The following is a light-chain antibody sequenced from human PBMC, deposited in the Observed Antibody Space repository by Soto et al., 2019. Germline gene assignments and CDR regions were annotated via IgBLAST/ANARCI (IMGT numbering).Light chain of an antibody. Sequence: EIVMTQSPATLSVSPGESATLSCRASQSVSSNLAWYQQKPGQAPRLLIYDASTRATGIPARFSGSGSGTEFTLTISGLQSEDFAVYYCQQYGSSPITFGQGTRLEIK. CDR1: QSVSSN. J-gene: IGKJ5*01. CDR3: QQYGSSPIT. V-gene: IGKV3-15*01. CDR2: DAS.